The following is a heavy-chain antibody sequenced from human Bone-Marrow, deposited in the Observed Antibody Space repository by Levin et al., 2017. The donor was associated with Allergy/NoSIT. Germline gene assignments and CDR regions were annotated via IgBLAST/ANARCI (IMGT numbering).Heavy chain of an antibody. CDR1: GITVSSSY. CDR2: IYRGDKK. D-gene: IGHD3-9*01. V-gene: IGHV3-66*02. Sequence: GGSLRLSCATSGITVSSSYLSWVRQAPGTGLEWVSIIYRGDKKDYADSVKDRFTISRDNSRNTVYLQLYSLRAEDTAMYYCARDDYDILTGDIPLGRWGQGTLVTVSS. J-gene: IGHJ4*02. CDR3: ARDDYDILTGDIPLGR.